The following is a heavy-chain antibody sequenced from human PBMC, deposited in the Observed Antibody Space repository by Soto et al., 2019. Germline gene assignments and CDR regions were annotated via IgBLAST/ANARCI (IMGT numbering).Heavy chain of an antibody. D-gene: IGHD3-10*01. CDR2: INPTRGT. V-gene: IGHV4-34*01. J-gene: IGHJ3*01. CDR1: TGSFTGHF. CDR3: ARGCLGGYYGAFDV. Sequence: QVQLQQWGAGLLRPSETLSLTCAVNTGSFTGHFWGWIRQPPGKGLEWIGEINPTRGTNYNPSLKSRVAISIEMSTIQFSLALSSVTAADTAVYYCARGCLGGYYGAFDVWGQGTAVTVSS.